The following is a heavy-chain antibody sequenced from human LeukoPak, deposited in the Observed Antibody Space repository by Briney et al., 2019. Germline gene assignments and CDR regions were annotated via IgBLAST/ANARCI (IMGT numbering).Heavy chain of an antibody. CDR1: GFTFSSYS. J-gene: IGHJ4*02. V-gene: IGHV3-21*01. Sequence: GGSLRLSCAASGFTFSSYSMNWVRQAPGKGLEGVSSISSSSSYIYYADSVKGRFTISRDNAKNSLYLQINSLRAEDTAVYYCARVRGYSYGFFDYWGQGTLVTVSS. D-gene: IGHD5-18*01. CDR3: ARVRGYSYGFFDY. CDR2: ISSSSSYI.